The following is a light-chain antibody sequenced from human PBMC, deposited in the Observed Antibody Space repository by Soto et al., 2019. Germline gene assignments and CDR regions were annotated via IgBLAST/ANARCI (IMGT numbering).Light chain of an antibody. CDR1: QSVSSNY. V-gene: IGKV3-20*01. CDR3: YQFGRAPLT. J-gene: IGKJ4*01. Sequence: EIVLTQSPGILSLSPGERATLSCRASQSVSSNYLVWFQQKPGQAPRLVIYDASTRATGIPDRFSGSGYGTDFTLTISGLEPEDFAVYYCYQFGRAPLTFGGGTKVEIK. CDR2: DAS.